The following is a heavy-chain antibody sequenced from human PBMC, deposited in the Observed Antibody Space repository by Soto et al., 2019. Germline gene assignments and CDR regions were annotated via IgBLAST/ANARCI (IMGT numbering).Heavy chain of an antibody. CDR3: VREAILGARSFDY. CDR2: ISILSSPI. CDR1: GFTLGGYI. D-gene: IGHD1-26*01. V-gene: IGHV3-48*02. J-gene: IGHJ4*02. Sequence: PGGALRLFCAASGFTLGGYIMNWVGQAPGKGLEWISYISILSSPIYYAESVDGRFIISRNNAKNSLYLQMNSLRDEDTAVYFCVREAILGARSFDYWGQGTRVTVSS.